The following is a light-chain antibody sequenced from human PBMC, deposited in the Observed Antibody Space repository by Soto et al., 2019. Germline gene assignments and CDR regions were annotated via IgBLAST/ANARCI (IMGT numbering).Light chain of an antibody. V-gene: IGKV1-5*01. CDR1: QSISSW. CDR2: DAS. CDR3: QQYNSYSFT. Sequence: DIQMTQSPSTLSASVEDRVTITCRASQSISSWLAWYQQKPGKAPKLLIYDASSLESGVPSRFSGSGSGTEFTLTISSLQPDDFATYYCQQYNSYSFTFGGGTMVDI. J-gene: IGKJ4*01.